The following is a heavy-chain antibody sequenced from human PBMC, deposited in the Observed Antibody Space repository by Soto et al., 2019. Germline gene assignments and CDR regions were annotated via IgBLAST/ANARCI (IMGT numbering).Heavy chain of an antibody. V-gene: IGHV6-1*01. CDR1: GDSVSSNSAA. CDR2: TYYRSKWYN. Sequence: SQTLSLTCAISGDSVSSNSAAWNWIRQSPSRGLEWLGRTYYRSKWYNDYAVSVKSRITINPDTSKNQFSLQLNSVTPEDTAVYYCARTGDTAHDYYYYYGMDVWGQGTMVTVSS. J-gene: IGHJ6*02. CDR3: ARTGDTAHDYYYYYGMDV. D-gene: IGHD5-18*01.